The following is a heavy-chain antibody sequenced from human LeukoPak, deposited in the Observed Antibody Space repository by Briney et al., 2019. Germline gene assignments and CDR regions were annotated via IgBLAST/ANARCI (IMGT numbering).Heavy chain of an antibody. V-gene: IGHV3-9*01. CDR1: GFTFDDYA. CDR2: ISWNSGKI. CDR3: ARETPYSNTWTDFDF. D-gene: IGHD6-13*01. J-gene: IGHJ4*02. Sequence: PGRSLRLSCAASGFTFDDYAMHWVRQAAGKGLEWVSGISWNSGKIGYGDSVKGRFTISRDNAKNSLYLQMNSLRAEDTAVYYCARETPYSNTWTDFDFWGQGTLVTVSS.